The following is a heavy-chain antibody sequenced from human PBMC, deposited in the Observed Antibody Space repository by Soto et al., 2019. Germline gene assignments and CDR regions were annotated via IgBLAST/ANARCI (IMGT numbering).Heavy chain of an antibody. Sequence: SVKVSCKASGGTFSSYTISWVRQAPGQGLEWMGRIIPILGIANYAQKFQGRVTITADKSTSTAYMELSSLRSEDTAVYYCERGVNSGYKHYYVYWGQGTLVTVSS. J-gene: IGHJ4*02. V-gene: IGHV1-69*02. D-gene: IGHD3-22*01. CDR2: IIPILGIA. CDR1: GGTFSSYT. CDR3: ERGVNSGYKHYYVY.